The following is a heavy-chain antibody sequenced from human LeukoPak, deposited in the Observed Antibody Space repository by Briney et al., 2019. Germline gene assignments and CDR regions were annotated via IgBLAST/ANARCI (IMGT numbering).Heavy chain of an antibody. J-gene: IGHJ4*02. CDR3: ARDPYWSGYYSQFDY. CDR1: GYTFTSYA. V-gene: IGHV1-3*01. CDR2: INAGNGNT. Sequence: ASVKVSCKASGYTFTSYAMHWVRQAPGQRPEWMGWINAGNGNTKYSQKFQGRVTITRDTSASTAYMELSSLRSEDTAVYYCARDPYWSGYYSQFDYWGQGTLVTVSS. D-gene: IGHD3-3*01.